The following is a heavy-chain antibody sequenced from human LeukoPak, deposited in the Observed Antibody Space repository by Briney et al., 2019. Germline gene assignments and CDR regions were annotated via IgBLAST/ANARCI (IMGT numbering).Heavy chain of an antibody. J-gene: IGHJ4*02. CDR3: ARTLGYCGDTNCYEVFDY. V-gene: IGHV1-69*05. D-gene: IGHD2-2*01. Sequence: GASVKVSCKASGGTFSSYAISWVRQAPGQGLEWMGGIIPIFGTANYAQKFQGRVTITTDESMSTAYMELSSLRSDDTAVYYCARTLGYCGDTNCYEVFDYWGQGTLVTVSS. CDR2: IIPIFGTA. CDR1: GGTFSSYA.